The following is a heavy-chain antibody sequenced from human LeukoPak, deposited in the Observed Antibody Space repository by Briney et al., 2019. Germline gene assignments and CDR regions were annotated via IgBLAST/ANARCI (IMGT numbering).Heavy chain of an antibody. J-gene: IGHJ4*02. V-gene: IGHV4-4*07. D-gene: IGHD3-22*01. Sequence: PSETLSLTCTVSGGSISSYYWSWIRQPAGKGLEWIGRIYTGGSTNYNPSLKSRVTISVDTSKNQFSLKLSSVTAADTAVYYCARSGFYYDSRGYFPTLDYWGQGTLVTVSS. CDR1: GGSISSYY. CDR3: ARSGFYYDSRGYFPTLDY. CDR2: IYTGGST.